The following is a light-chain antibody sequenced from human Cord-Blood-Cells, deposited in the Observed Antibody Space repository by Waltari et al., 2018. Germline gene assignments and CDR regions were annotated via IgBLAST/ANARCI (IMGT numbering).Light chain of an antibody. J-gene: IGLJ2*01. CDR3: AAWDDSLNGLVV. CDR2: RNN. Sequence: QSVLTQPPSASGTPGQRATISCSGSSSNIGSNTVNRYQQLPGTAPKPLIHRNNQRPSGVPDRCSGSKSGTSASRAISGLQSEDGADYYCAAWDDSLNGLVVFGGGTKLTVL. V-gene: IGLV1-44*01. CDR1: SSNIGSNT.